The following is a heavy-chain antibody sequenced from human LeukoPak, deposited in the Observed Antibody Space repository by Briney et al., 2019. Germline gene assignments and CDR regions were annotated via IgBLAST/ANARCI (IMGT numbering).Heavy chain of an antibody. Sequence: GGSLRLSCAASGFTFSSYAMSWVRQAPGKGLEWVSAISGSGGSTYYADSVKGRFTISRDNSKNTLYLQMNGLRAEDTAVYYCAKGAVAGRYYYYGMDVWGQGTTVTVSS. CDR3: AKGAVAGRYYYYGMDV. CDR1: GFTFSSYA. J-gene: IGHJ6*02. CDR2: ISGSGGST. V-gene: IGHV3-23*01. D-gene: IGHD6-19*01.